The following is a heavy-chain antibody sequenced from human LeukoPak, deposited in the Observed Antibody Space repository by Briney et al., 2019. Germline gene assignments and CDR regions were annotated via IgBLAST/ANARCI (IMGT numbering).Heavy chain of an antibody. V-gene: IGHV4-4*07. CDR1: GGSISSYY. J-gene: IGHJ5*02. CDR2: IYTSGST. CDR3: ARAYYYGSGSYNNWFDP. D-gene: IGHD3-10*01. Sequence: SETLSLTCTVSGGSISSYYWSWIRQPAGKGLEWIGRIYTSGSTNYNPSLKSRVTISVDTSKNQFSLKLSSVTAADTAVYYCARAYYYGSGSYNNWFDPWGQGTLVTVSS.